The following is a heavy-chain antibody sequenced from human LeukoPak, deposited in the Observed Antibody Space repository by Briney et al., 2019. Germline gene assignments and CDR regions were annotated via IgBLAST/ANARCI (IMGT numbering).Heavy chain of an antibody. CDR2: ISRDGSNK. J-gene: IGHJ4*02. Sequence: GGSLRPSCAASGFSFTSYATHWVRQAPGNGLEWVAVISRDGSNKYYADSVRGRFTISRDNSKDTLYLQMSNLRAEDTALYYCARDWGYASGTYFCDWGQGTLVTVSS. CDR1: GFSFTSYA. V-gene: IGHV3-30-3*01. CDR3: ARDWGYASGTYFCD. D-gene: IGHD3-10*01.